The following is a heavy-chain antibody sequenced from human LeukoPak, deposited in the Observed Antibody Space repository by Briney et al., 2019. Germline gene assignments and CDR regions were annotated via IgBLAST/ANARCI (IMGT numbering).Heavy chain of an antibody. D-gene: IGHD6-19*01. Sequence: ASVKVSCKASGYTFTSYDINWVRQAPGQGLEWMGWMNPNSGNTGYAQKFQGRVTMTRNTSISTAYMELSSLRSEDTAVYYCARLSIAVAGTGVKDAFDIWGQGTMVTVSS. V-gene: IGHV1-8*01. CDR1: GYTFTSYD. CDR3: ARLSIAVAGTGVKDAFDI. CDR2: MNPNSGNT. J-gene: IGHJ3*02.